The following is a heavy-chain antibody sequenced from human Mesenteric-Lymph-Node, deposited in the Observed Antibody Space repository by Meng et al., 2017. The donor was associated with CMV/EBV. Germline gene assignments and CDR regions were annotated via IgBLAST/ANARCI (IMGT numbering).Heavy chain of an antibody. CDR1: GFTFDGYA. Sequence: GESLKISCAASGFTFDGYAMTWVRQAPGKGLEWVSGINWNGGSTGYADSVKGRFTISRDNAKNSLYLQMNSLIAEDTALYHCARVYCGSTSCFSYYYGMDVWGQGTTVTVSS. D-gene: IGHD2-2*01. CDR3: ARVYCGSTSCFSYYYGMDV. V-gene: IGHV3-20*01. J-gene: IGHJ6*02. CDR2: INWNGGST.